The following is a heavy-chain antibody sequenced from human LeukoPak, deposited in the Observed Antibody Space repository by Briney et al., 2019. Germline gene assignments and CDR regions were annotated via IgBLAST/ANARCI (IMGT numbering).Heavy chain of an antibody. D-gene: IGHD5-12*01. CDR3: ARGSQRVASQDNWFDP. Sequence: GGSLRLSCTVSGFTVSSNSMSWVRQAPGKGLEWVSSISTSSSYIYSADSVKGRFTISRDNARNSLYLQMNSLRAEDTAVYYCARGSQRVASQDNWFDPWGQGTLVTVSS. V-gene: IGHV3-21*01. CDR2: ISTSSSYI. J-gene: IGHJ5*02. CDR1: GFTVSSNS.